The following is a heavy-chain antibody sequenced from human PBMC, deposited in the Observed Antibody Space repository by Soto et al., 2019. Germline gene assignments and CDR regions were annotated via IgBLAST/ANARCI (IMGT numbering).Heavy chain of an antibody. D-gene: IGHD3-10*01. J-gene: IGHJ4*02. CDR1: GFTFTSFS. Sequence: ESGGGVVQPGRSLKLSCAASGFTFTSFSMRWVRQAPGKGLEWVAVISYDGSIEYYADSVKGRFTISRDNSKNTLYLQMYSLRTEDTAVYFCAREWSTSGDLDYWGQGTLVTVS. CDR2: ISYDGSIE. V-gene: IGHV3-30-3*01. CDR3: AREWSTSGDLDY.